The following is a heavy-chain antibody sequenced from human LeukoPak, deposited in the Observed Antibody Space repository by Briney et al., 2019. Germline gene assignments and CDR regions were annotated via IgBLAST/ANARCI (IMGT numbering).Heavy chain of an antibody. V-gene: IGHV3-43D*04. D-gene: IGHD2-2*02. CDR2: ISWDGGST. CDR3: AKGLGYCSSTSCYSAHFDY. Sequence: PGGSLRLSCAASGFTFDDYAMHWVRQAPGKGLEWVSLISWDGGSTYYADSVKGRFTISRDNSKNSLYLQMNSLRAEGTALYYCAKGLGYCSSTSCYSAHFDYWGQGTLVTVSS. CDR1: GFTFDDYA. J-gene: IGHJ4*02.